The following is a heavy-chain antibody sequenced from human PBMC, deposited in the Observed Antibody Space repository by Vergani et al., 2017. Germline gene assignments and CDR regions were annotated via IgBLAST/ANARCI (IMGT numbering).Heavy chain of an antibody. V-gene: IGHV3-66*01. J-gene: IGHJ1*01. CDR1: GFTVSSNY. Sequence: EVQLVESGGGLVQPGGSLRLSCAAAGFTVSSNYMSWVRQAPGRGLEWVSVIYSGGSTYYADSVNGRFTISRDNSKNTRYLQMNSLRAEDTAVYYCARDRSYSSGSHDQQWGQGSLVTVFS. CDR2: IYSGGST. D-gene: IGHD6-25*01. CDR3: ARDRSYSSGSHDQQ.